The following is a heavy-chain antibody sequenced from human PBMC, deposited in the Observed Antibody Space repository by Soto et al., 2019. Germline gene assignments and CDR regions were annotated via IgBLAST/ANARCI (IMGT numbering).Heavy chain of an antibody. CDR1: GGTFSSYT. Sequence: QVQLVQSGAEVKKPGSSVKVSCKASGGTFSSYTISWVRQAPGQGLEWMGRIIPILGIANYAQKFQGRVTITADKSTSTAYMELSSLRSEDTAVYYCAMYYYDSSGYRYFDYWGQGTLVTVSS. D-gene: IGHD3-22*01. CDR3: AMYYYDSSGYRYFDY. J-gene: IGHJ4*02. CDR2: IIPILGIA. V-gene: IGHV1-69*02.